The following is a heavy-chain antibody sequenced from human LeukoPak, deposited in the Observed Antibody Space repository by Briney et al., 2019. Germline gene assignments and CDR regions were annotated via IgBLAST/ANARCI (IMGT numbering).Heavy chain of an antibody. J-gene: IGHJ6*02. V-gene: IGHV3-74*01. D-gene: IGHD6-13*01. CDR3: ATQQRYSLDV. CDR1: GYTFNNYW. CDR2: ISGDGSNT. Sequence: PGGSLRLSCAASGYTFNNYWMHWVRQAPGKGLVWVSRISGDGSNTNYADSVKGRFTISRDNAKNTLSLQMNGLRAEDTAVYYCATQQRYSLDVWGQGTTVTVSS.